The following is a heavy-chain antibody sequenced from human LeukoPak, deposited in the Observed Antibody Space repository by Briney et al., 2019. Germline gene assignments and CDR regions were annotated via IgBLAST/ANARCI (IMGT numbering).Heavy chain of an antibody. CDR3: AKVYSSGWYRGSFDY. D-gene: IGHD6-19*01. J-gene: IGHJ4*02. V-gene: IGHV3-23*03. CDR2: IYSGGST. CDR1: GFTFSSYA. Sequence: GGSLRLSCAASGFTFSSYAMSWVRQAPGKGLEWVSVIYSGGSTYYADSVKGRFTISRHNSKNTLYLQMNSLRAEDTAVYYCAKVYSSGWYRGSFDYWGQGTLVTVSS.